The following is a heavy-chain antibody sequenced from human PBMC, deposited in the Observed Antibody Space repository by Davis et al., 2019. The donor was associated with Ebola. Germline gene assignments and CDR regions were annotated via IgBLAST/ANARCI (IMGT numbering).Heavy chain of an antibody. V-gene: IGHV6-1*01. Sequence: HSQTPSLTCAISGDSVSGGSGAWNWIRQSPSRGLEWLGRTYYNSKWYSDYAPSVKSRITINLDTSKNQFSLQLNSVTPEDTALYYCARGWFRGGMDVWGEGTMVIVSS. D-gene: IGHD3-10*01. CDR2: TYYNSKWYS. CDR1: GDSVSGGSGA. CDR3: ARGWFRGGMDV. J-gene: IGHJ3*01.